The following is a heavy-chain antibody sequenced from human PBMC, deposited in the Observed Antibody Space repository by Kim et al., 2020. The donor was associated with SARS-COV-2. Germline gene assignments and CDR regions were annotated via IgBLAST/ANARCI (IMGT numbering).Heavy chain of an antibody. CDR1: GFTFSRKT. CDR2: ISAISFNGYNT. Sequence: GGSLRLSCATSGFTFSRKTMYWVRQAPGKGLEFVAGISAISFNGYNTNYANSVKGRFTVSRDDSKNTLYLQMGSLTSEDMAVYYCARDREECLRHLFVSWGRGTQVTLPS. V-gene: IGHV3-64*01. J-gene: IGHJ4*01. CDR3: ARDREECLRHLFVS. D-gene: IGHD5-12*01.